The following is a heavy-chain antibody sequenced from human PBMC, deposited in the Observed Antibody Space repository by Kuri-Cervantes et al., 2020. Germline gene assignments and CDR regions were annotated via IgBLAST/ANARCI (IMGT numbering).Heavy chain of an antibody. J-gene: IGHJ4*02. D-gene: IGHD6-13*01. CDR2: ISWNSGSR. CDR3: AKDCRQQLVLHYYFDY. Sequence: SLKISCAASGFTFDDYAMHWVRQAPGKSLEWVSGISWNSGSRGYEDSVKGRFAISRDNAKNSLYLQMNSLRAEDTALYYCAKDCRQQLVLHYYFDYWAQGTLVTVSS. CDR1: GFTFDDYA. V-gene: IGHV3-9*01.